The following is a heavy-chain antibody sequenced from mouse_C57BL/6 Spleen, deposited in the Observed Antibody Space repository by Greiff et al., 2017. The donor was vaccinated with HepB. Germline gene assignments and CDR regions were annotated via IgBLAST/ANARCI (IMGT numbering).Heavy chain of an antibody. CDR2: IYPGDGET. CDR1: GYAFSSYW. Sequence: QVHVKQSGAELVKPGASVKISCKASGYAFSSYWMNWVKQRPGKGLEWIGQIYPGDGETNYNGKFKGKATLTADKSSSTAYMQLSSLTSEDSAVYVCARSGLLPCAYWGQGTLVTVSA. J-gene: IGHJ3*01. CDR3: ARSGLLPCAY. D-gene: IGHD2-3*01. V-gene: IGHV1-80*01.